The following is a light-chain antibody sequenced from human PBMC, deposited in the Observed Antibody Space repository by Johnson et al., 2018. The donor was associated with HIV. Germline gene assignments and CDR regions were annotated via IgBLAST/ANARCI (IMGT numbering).Light chain of an antibody. Sequence: QSILTQPPSVSAAPGQKVTISCSGSSSDIGKNYVSWYQQLPGTAPKLLVYENNKRPSGIPDRFSGSKSGTSATLDITGLQAGDEADYYCGTWDTSLRTGFLGTGTKVTVL. CDR3: GTWDTSLRTGF. CDR1: SSDIGKNY. CDR2: ENN. J-gene: IGLJ1*01. V-gene: IGLV1-51*02.